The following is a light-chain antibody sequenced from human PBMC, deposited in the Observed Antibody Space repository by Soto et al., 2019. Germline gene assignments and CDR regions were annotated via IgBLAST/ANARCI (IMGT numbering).Light chain of an antibody. CDR1: QSVGNN. V-gene: IGKV3-15*01. CDR2: GAS. CDR3: QQYRNWPLT. Sequence: EIVMTQSPATLSVSPGERATLSCRASQSVGNNLAWYRQKSGQAPRLLIYGASTRATGIPARFSGSGSGTEFIITIDRLQSDDFAVYLCQQYRNWPLTFGGGTKVDIK. J-gene: IGKJ4*01.